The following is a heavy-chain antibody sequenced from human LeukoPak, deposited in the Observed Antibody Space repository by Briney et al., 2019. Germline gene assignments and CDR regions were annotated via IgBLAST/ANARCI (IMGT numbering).Heavy chain of an antibody. CDR3: GRSMDSSTSRLIEY. Sequence: ASVKVSCKASGYTFTSYGISWVRRAPGQGLEWMGWISTYKGYTNYAQKLQGRVTVTTDTSTSTVYMELRSLRSDDTAVYYCGRSMDSSTSRLIEYWGQGTLVTVSS. V-gene: IGHV1-18*01. D-gene: IGHD6-6*01. J-gene: IGHJ4*02. CDR1: GYTFTSYG. CDR2: ISTYKGYT.